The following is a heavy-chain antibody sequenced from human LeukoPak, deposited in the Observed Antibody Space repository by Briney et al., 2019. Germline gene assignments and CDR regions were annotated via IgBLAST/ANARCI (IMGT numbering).Heavy chain of an antibody. CDR2: IIPMIGTA. J-gene: IGHJ4*02. V-gene: IGHV1-69*01. D-gene: IGHD3-16*02. CDR3: ARGSGDYVWGSYRPIHLDS. CDR1: GGTFSTSA. Sequence: SLKVSCKTSGGTFSTSAISWVRQAPGQGLEWMGGIIPMIGTADYAQKFQGRVTITADESTTTAYMDLSSLRSEDTAVYYCARGSGDYVWGSYRPIHLDSWGQGTLVTVSS.